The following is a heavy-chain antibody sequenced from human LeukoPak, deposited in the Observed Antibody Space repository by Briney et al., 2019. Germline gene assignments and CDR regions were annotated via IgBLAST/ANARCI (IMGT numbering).Heavy chain of an antibody. CDR2: IKSDGSST. CDR1: GFTFSSYW. V-gene: IGHV3-74*01. D-gene: IGHD6-25*01. CDR3: ARRSAAKDAFDI. J-gene: IGHJ3*02. Sequence: GGSLRLSCAVSGFTFSSYWMHWVRQAPGKGLVWVSRIKSDGSSTSYADSVKGRFTISRDNAKNTLYLQMNSLRAEDTAVYYCARRSAAKDAFDIWGQGTMVTVSS.